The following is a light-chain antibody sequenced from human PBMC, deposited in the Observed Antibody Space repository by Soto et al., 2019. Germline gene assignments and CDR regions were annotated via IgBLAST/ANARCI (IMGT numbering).Light chain of an antibody. CDR3: QQSYSTPQT. CDR1: QSIISY. J-gene: IGKJ1*01. Sequence: DIQMTQSPSSLSASVGDRVTITCRASQSIISYLNWYQQKPEKAPKLLIYAASSLQSGVPSRFRGSGSGTDFTLTISSLHPEDFATYYCQQSYSTPQTFGQGTKVEIK. CDR2: AAS. V-gene: IGKV1-39*01.